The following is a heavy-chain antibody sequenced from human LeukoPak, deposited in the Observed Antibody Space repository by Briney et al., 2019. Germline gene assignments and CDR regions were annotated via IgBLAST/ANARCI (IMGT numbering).Heavy chain of an antibody. V-gene: IGHV4-31*03. J-gene: IGHJ4*02. CDR1: GGSISSGGYY. CDR2: IYYSGST. CDR3: ARDGLRVTTDPYYFDY. D-gene: IGHD4-17*01. Sequence: TSETLSLTCTVSGGSISSGGYYWSWIRQHPGKGLEWIGYIYYSGSTYYNPSLKSRVTISVDTSKNQFSLKLSSVTAADTAVYYCARDGLRVTTDPYYFDYWGQGTLVTVSS.